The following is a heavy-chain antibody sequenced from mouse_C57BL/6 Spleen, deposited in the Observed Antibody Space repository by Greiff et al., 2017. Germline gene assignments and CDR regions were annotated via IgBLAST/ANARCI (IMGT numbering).Heavy chain of an antibody. J-gene: IGHJ2*01. CDR3: ARHEDFSTTVGRYFDY. CDR1: GFTFSSYG. V-gene: IGHV5-6*01. CDR2: ISSGGSYT. D-gene: IGHD1-1*01. Sequence: EVHLVESGGDLVKPGGSLKLSCAASGFTFSSYGMSWVRQTPDKRLEWVATISSGGSYTYYPDSVKGRFTISRDNAKNTLYLQMSSLKSEDTAMYYCARHEDFSTTVGRYFDYWGQGTTLTVSS.